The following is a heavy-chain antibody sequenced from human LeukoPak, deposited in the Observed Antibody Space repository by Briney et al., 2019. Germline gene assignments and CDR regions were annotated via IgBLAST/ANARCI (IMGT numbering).Heavy chain of an antibody. D-gene: IGHD6-13*01. Sequence: GGSLRLSCAASGFTFSSYAMSWVRQAPGKGLEWVSAISGSGGSTYYADSVKGRFTISRDNSKNTLYLQMNSLRAEDTAVYHCAKDLVYSSSWYSDYWGQGTLVTVSS. CDR3: AKDLVYSSSWYSDY. J-gene: IGHJ4*02. V-gene: IGHV3-23*01. CDR2: ISGSGGST. CDR1: GFTFSSYA.